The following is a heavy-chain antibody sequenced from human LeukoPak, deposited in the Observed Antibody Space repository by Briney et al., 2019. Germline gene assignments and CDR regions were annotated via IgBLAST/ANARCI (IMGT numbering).Heavy chain of an antibody. CDR1: GYSISSDYY. V-gene: IGHV4-38-2*02. CDR2: IHHSGST. D-gene: IGHD3-10*01. Sequence: SETLSLTCTVSGYSISSDYYWGWIRQPPGKGLEWIGSIHHSGSTYYNPSLKSRVTIFVDTSKNQFSLKLSSVTAADTAVYYCARDIISGVWFGDNLIWGQETLVTVSS. J-gene: IGHJ4*02. CDR3: ARDIISGVWFGDNLI.